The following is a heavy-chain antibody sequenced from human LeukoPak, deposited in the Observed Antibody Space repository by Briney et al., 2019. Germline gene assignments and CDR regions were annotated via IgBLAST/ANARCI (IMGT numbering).Heavy chain of an antibody. V-gene: IGHV3-23*01. D-gene: IGHD6-19*01. CDR3: AKDTRSGWYGLFDN. J-gene: IGHJ4*02. Sequence: GGSLRLSCAASGVTFNNYAMSLVRQAPRKGLDWVSAIVSGGGRTYYADSVKGRFTISRDSSKDTLYLQTNSLRAEDTAVYYCAKDTRSGWYGLFDNWGQGTLVTVSS. CDR1: GVTFNNYA. CDR2: IVSGGGRT.